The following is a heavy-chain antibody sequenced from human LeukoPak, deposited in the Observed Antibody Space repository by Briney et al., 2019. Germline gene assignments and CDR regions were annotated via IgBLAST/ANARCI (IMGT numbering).Heavy chain of an antibody. Sequence: SQTLFLTCTVSGGSISSGGYYWSWIRQHPGKGLEWIGYIYYSGSTYYNPSLKSRVTISVDTSKNQFSLKLSSVTAADTAVYYCARDSNYYDSSGPIIGSFDIWGQGTMVTVSS. V-gene: IGHV4-31*03. CDR1: GGSISSGGYY. CDR3: ARDSNYYDSSGPIIGSFDI. D-gene: IGHD3-22*01. CDR2: IYYSGST. J-gene: IGHJ3*02.